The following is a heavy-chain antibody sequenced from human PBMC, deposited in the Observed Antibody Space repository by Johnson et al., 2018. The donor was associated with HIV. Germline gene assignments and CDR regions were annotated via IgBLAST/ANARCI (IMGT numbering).Heavy chain of an antibody. CDR1: GFTFSNAW. J-gene: IGHJ3*02. D-gene: IGHD1-26*01. CDR2: IKSKTDGGTT. CDR3: AKGMWGHDAFDI. Sequence: VQLVESGGGVVQPGGSLRLSCAASGFTFSNAWMSWVRQAPGKGLEWVGRIKSKTDGGTTDYAAPVKGRFTISRDNSKNTLYLQMNSLRAEDTAVYYCAKGMWGHDAFDIWGQGTMVTVSS. V-gene: IGHV3-15*01.